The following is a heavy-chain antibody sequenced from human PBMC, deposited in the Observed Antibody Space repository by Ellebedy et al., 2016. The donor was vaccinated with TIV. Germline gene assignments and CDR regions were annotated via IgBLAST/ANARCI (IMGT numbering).Heavy chain of an antibody. V-gene: IGHV3-33*01. CDR1: GFTFSSYG. D-gene: IGHD1-7*01. CDR2: IWYDGSNK. Sequence: GGSLRLSXAASGFTFSSYGMHWVRQAPGKGLEWVAVIWYDGSNKYYADSVKGRFTISRDNSKNTLYLQMNSLRAEDTAVYYCARDDDWNFGLDFDYWGQGTLVTVSS. J-gene: IGHJ4*02. CDR3: ARDDDWNFGLDFDY.